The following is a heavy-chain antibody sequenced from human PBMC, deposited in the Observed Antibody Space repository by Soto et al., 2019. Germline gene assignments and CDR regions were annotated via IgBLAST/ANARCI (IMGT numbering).Heavy chain of an antibody. V-gene: IGHV4-31*03. CDR3: ARATGTLRSRNCDY. Sequence: SETLSLTGSVCGGRISTVGHYCTLIRQPPGKGLEWIGSIYHTGSTYYSKSLRSRLTMSVDTSKSQFSLMLSSVTAADPAVYYCARATGTLRSRNCDYWGQGSLVTVSS. J-gene: IGHJ4*02. CDR2: IYHTGST. D-gene: IGHD1-1*01. CDR1: GGRISTVGHY.